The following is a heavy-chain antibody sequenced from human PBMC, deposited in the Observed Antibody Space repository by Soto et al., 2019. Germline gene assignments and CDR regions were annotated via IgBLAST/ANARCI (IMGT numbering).Heavy chain of an antibody. J-gene: IGHJ6*02. D-gene: IGHD3-3*01. CDR1: GFTISSHG. CDR2: IWYNGITK. V-gene: IGHV3-33*01. Sequence: QVQLVESGGGVVQPGRSLRLSCAGSGFTISSHGMHWVRQTPGKGLEWVAVIWYNGITKYYADSVKGRFTISRDESENTLYLQMNSLRAEDTAIYYCARGTDDVWSGHRGMDVWGQGTTVTVSS. CDR3: ARGTDDVWSGHRGMDV.